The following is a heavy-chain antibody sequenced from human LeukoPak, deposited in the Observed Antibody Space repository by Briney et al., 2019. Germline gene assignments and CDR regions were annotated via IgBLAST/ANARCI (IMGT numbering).Heavy chain of an antibody. CDR3: ARLRGYSYGWEYYFDY. CDR2: IYYSGST. V-gene: IGHV4-59*08. J-gene: IGHJ4*02. D-gene: IGHD5-18*01. Sequence: SETLSLTCTVSGGSISSYYWSWIRQPPGKGLEWIGYIYYSGSTNYNPSLKSRVTISVDTSKNQFSLKLSSVTAADTAVYYCARLRGYSYGWEYYFDYWGQGTLVTVSS. CDR1: GGSISSYY.